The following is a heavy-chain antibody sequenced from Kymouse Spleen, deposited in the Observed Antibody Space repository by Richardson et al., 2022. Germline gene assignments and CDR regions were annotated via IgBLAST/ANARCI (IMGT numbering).Heavy chain of an antibody. CDR3: ARVYNWNSYYYYYGMDV. D-gene: IGHD1-7*01. V-gene: IGHV3-7*01. J-gene: IGHJ6*02. CDR2: IKQDGSEK. CDR1: GFTFSSYW. Sequence: EVQLVESGGGLVQPGGSLRLSCAASGFTFSSYWMSWVRQAPGKGLEWVANIKQDGSEKYYVDSVKGRFTISRDNAKNSLYLQMNSLRAEDTAVYYCARVYNWNSYYYYYGMDVWGQGTTVTVSS.